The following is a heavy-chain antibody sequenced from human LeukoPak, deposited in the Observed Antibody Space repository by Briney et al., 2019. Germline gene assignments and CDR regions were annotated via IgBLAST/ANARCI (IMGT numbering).Heavy chain of an antibody. V-gene: IGHV1-8*01. CDR3: ARALSWTTESYYYMDV. Sequence: ASVKVSCKASGYTFTSYDINWVRQATGQGLEWMGWMNPNSGNTGYAQKFQGRVTMTKNTAITTAYMDLSSLRSEDTAVYYCARALSWTTESYYYMDVWGKGTTVTVSS. J-gene: IGHJ6*03. CDR1: GYTFTSYD. D-gene: IGHD3/OR15-3a*01. CDR2: MNPNSGNT.